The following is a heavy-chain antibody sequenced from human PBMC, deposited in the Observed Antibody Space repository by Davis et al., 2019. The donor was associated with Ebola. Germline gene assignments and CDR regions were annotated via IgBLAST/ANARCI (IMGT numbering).Heavy chain of an antibody. D-gene: IGHD3/OR15-3a*01. V-gene: IGHV1-69*13. J-gene: IGHJ4*02. Sequence: SVKVSRKASRDTFSNSVFSWVRQAPGRGLEWMGGLILSFGTVTYVQSFHDRATIIADESTGTVFMELRTLRSDDTAVYYCGRGTGAGGTFEYWGQGTLVTVSS. CDR3: GRGTGAGGTFEY. CDR1: RDTFSNSV. CDR2: LILSFGTV.